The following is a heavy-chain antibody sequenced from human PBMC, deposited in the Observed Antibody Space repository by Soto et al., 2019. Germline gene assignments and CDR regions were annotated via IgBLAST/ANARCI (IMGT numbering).Heavy chain of an antibody. Sequence: QVQLVESGGGVAQPGRSLRLSGPASGFPFRSYPRHWVRQAPGKGLEWVAVILYDGSNDYYADSVKGRFTISRDNSKNTLYPQMNSLRAEDTAVYYCARNSYGVDVWGQGTTVTVSS. CDR2: ILYDGSND. J-gene: IGHJ6*02. CDR3: ARNSYGVDV. CDR1: GFPFRSYP. V-gene: IGHV3-33*01.